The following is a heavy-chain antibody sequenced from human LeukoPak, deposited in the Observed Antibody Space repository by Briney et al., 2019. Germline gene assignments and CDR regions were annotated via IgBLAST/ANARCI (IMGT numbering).Heavy chain of an antibody. D-gene: IGHD2-2*01. CDR2: ISGSGGST. CDR1: GFTFSSYA. CDR3: AKDRVVVVPAASDY. V-gene: IGHV3-23*01. J-gene: IGHJ4*02. Sequence: PGGSLRLSCAASGFTFSSYAMSWVSQAPGKGLEWVSAISGSGGSTYYADSVKGRFTISRDNSKNTLYLQMNSLRAEDTAVYYCAKDRVVVVPAASDYWGQGTLVTVSS.